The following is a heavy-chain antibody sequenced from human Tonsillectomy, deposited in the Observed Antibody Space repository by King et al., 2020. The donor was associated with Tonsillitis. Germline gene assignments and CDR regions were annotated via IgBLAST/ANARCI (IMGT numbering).Heavy chain of an antibody. J-gene: IGHJ4*02. V-gene: IGHV3-53*01. CDR3: ARVGQWLVFDY. CDR2: IYSGGST. Sequence: VQLVESGGGLIQPGGSLRLSCAASGFTVSRNYMSWVRQAPGKGLEWVSVIYSGGSTYYAVSVKGRFSISRDNSKNTLYLQMNSLRAEDTAVYYCARVGQWLVFDYWGQGTLVTVSS. D-gene: IGHD6-19*01. CDR1: GFTVSRNY.